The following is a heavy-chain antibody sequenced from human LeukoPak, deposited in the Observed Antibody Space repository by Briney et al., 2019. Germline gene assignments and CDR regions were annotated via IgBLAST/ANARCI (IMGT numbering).Heavy chain of an antibody. CDR1: GYTFTGYY. J-gene: IGHJ5*02. D-gene: IGHD1-26*01. Sequence: ASVKVSCKASGYTFTGYYMHWVRQAPRQGLEWMGWINPNSGDTNYAQKFQGRVSMTRDTSISTAYMDLSGLRSDDTALYYCARGLGWGSGTYLGAWGQGTLVAVSS. CDR3: ARGLGWGSGTYLGA. CDR2: INPNSGDT. V-gene: IGHV1-2*02.